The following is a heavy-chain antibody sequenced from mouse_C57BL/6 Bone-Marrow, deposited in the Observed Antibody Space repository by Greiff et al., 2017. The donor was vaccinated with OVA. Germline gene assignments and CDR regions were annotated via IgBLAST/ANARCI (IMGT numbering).Heavy chain of an antibody. CDR1: GFTFSSYG. Sequence: EVKLMESGGDLVKPGGSLKLSCAASGFTFSSYGMSWVRQTPDKRLEWVATISSGGSYTYYPDSVKGRFTISRDNAKNTLYLQMSSLKSEDTAMYYCARHDYGRGDYWGQGTTLTVSS. D-gene: IGHD1-1*01. V-gene: IGHV5-6*01. CDR3: ARHDYGRGDY. CDR2: ISSGGSYT. J-gene: IGHJ2*01.